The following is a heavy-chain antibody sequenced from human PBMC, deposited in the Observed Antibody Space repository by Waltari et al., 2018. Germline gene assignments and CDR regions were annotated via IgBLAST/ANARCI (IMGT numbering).Heavy chain of an antibody. CDR3: ARDFRNGSSWFSPLFYYYMDV. V-gene: IGHV4-59*01. Sequence: QVQLQESGPGLVKPSETLSLTCTVSGGSISSYYWSWIRQPPGKGLEWIGYIYYSGSTNYNPSLKSRVTISVDTSKNQFSLKLSSVTAADTAVYYCARDFRNGSSWFSPLFYYYMDVWGKGTTVTVSS. CDR2: IYYSGST. J-gene: IGHJ6*03. CDR1: GGSISSYY. D-gene: IGHD6-13*01.